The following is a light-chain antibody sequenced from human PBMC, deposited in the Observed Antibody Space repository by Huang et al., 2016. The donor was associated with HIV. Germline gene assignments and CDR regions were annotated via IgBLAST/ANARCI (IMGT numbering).Light chain of an antibody. J-gene: IGKJ2*01. CDR1: QSVLDNSNNNNC. CDR2: WAS. CDR3: HQYYNTPYT. V-gene: IGKV4-1*01. Sequence: DIVMTQSPDSLAVSLGERATINCKSSQSVLDNSNNNNCLAWFQQKPGHPPKLLIYWASSRESGVPDRFSGSGSGTDFTLTISSLQAEDVAVYYCHQYYNTPYTFGQGTKLEIK.